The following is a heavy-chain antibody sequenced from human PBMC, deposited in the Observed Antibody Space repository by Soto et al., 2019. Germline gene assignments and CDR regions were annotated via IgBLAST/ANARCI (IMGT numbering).Heavy chain of an antibody. D-gene: IGHD3-16*01. Sequence: TSETLSLTCTVSGGSISSYYWSWIRQPPGKGLEWIGYIYYSGSTNYNPSLKSRVTISVDTSKNQFSLKLSSVTAADTAVYYWGGVVLGGLPPLVVFDIGGKGKMVTV. V-gene: IGHV4-59*01. J-gene: IGHJ3*02. CDR1: GGSISSYY. CDR2: IYYSGST. CDR3: GGVVLGGLPPLVVFDI.